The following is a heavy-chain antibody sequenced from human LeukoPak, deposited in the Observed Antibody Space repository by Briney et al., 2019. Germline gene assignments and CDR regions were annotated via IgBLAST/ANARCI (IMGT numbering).Heavy chain of an antibody. V-gene: IGHV4-34*01. CDR2: INHSGNT. CDR3: AKVGSSWYRDFQH. J-gene: IGHJ1*01. D-gene: IGHD6-13*01. Sequence: SETLSLTCAVYGGSLGGHSWGWIRQPPRKGLEWIGEINHSGNTTYNPSLKSRVSMSVDTSKNQFSLKLSSVTAADTAVYYCAKVGSSWYRDFQHWGQGTLVTVSS. CDR1: GGSLGGHS.